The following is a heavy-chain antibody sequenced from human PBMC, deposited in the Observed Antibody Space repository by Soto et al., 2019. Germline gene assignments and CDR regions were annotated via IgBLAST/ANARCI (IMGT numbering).Heavy chain of an antibody. Sequence: QVQLVESGGGVVQPGRSLRLSCAASGFTFSSYGMDWVRQAPGKGLEWVAVISYDGSNKYYADSVKGRFTISRDNSKNTLYLQMNSLRAEDTAVYYCANSGGRDGYNSLDYWGQGTLVTVSS. D-gene: IGHD2-15*01. CDR3: ANSGGRDGYNSLDY. J-gene: IGHJ4*02. V-gene: IGHV3-30*18. CDR1: GFTFSSYG. CDR2: ISYDGSNK.